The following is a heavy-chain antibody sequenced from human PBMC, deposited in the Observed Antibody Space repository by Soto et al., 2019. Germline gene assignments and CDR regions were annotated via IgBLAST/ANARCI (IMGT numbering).Heavy chain of an antibody. V-gene: IGHV3-23*01. CDR2: ISGSGGST. J-gene: IGHJ4*02. D-gene: IGHD5-18*01. CDR1: GFTFSSYA. CDR3: ARPRLGDTAMVFFDY. Sequence: GSLRLSCAASGFTFSSYAMSWVRQAPGKGLEWVSAISGSGGSTSYADSVKGRFTISRDNAKNTLYLQMNSLRAEDTAVYYCARPRLGDTAMVFFDYWGQGTLVTVSS.